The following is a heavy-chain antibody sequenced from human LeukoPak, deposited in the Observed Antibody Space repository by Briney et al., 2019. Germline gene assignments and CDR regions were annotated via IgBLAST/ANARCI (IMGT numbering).Heavy chain of an antibody. Sequence: GGSLRLSCAASGFTVSSNYMSWVRQAPGKGLEWAPVIYSGGSTYYADSVKGRFTISRDNSKNTLYLQMNSLRAEDTAVYYCARVLSTRKAFDIWGQGTMVTVSS. J-gene: IGHJ3*02. CDR1: GFTVSSNY. V-gene: IGHV3-66*01. CDR3: ARVLSTRKAFDI. CDR2: IYSGGST. D-gene: IGHD5-24*01.